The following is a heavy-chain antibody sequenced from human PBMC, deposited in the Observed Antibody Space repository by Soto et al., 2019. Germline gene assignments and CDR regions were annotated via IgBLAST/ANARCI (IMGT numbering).Heavy chain of an antibody. CDR1: GFSFTGYY. D-gene: IGHD6-6*01. CDR2: INAHSGGT. CDR3: AKDLTRQLAYWLDP. Sequence: ASVKVSCKASGFSFTGYYIHWLRQAPGQGLEWMGWINAHSGGTEYAQKFQGRVILTRDTSIATAYLTLTSLTSDDTALYYCAKDLTRQLAYWLDPWGQGTQVTVSS. V-gene: IGHV1-2*02. J-gene: IGHJ5*02.